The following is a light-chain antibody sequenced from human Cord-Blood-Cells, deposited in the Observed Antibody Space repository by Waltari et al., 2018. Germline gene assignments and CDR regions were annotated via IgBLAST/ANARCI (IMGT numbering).Light chain of an antibody. Sequence: QSALTPPASVSGSPGQSITISCTGTSRDVGSYNLVSWYQQHPGKAPKRMIYEVSKRPSGVSNRFSGSKSGNTASLTISGLQAEDEADYYCCSYAGSSTYVFGTGTKVTVL. CDR1: SRDVGSYNL. CDR3: CSYAGSSTYV. V-gene: IGLV2-23*02. CDR2: EVS. J-gene: IGLJ1*01.